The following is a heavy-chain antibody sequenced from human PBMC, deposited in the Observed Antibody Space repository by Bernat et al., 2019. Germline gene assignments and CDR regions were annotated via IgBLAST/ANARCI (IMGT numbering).Heavy chain of an antibody. CDR1: GFTFSSYA. V-gene: IGHV3-33*01. D-gene: IGHD1-26*01. CDR2: IWYDGSNK. Sequence: QVRLVESGGGVVQPGKSLRLSCPASGFTFSSYAMHWVRQAPGKGLEWVAVIWYDGSNKYYADSVKGRFTISRDNSKKTLYLQMNTLRAEDTAVYYCARDGWGSGDAFDIWGQGTMVTVS. J-gene: IGHJ3*02. CDR3: ARDGWGSGDAFDI.